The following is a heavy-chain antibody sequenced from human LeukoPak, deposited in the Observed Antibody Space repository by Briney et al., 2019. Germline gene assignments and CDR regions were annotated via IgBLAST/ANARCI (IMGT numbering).Heavy chain of an antibody. CDR3: AGAHSSSWSVF. CDR1: GFTFSSYG. CDR2: IRNDGSII. V-gene: IGHV3-30*02. J-gene: IGHJ5*01. D-gene: IGHD6-13*01. Sequence: PGGSLRLSCAASGFTFSSYGMHWIRQAPGKGLEWVAFIRNDGSIIYNADSVKGRFTISRDNSKNTLYLQMNSLRADDTAVYYCAGAHSSSWSVFWGQGTLVTVSS.